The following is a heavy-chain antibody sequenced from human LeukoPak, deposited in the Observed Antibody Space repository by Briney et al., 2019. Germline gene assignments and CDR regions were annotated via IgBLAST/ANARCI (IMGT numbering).Heavy chain of an antibody. CDR3: ARGGHTAMVNDAFDI. D-gene: IGHD5-18*01. CDR2: IGTAGDT. Sequence: GGSLRLSCAASGFTFSSYDMHWVRQATGKGLEWVSAIGTAGDTYYPGSVKGRFTISRENAKNSLYLQMNSLRAGDTAVYYCARGGHTAMVNDAFDIWGQGTMVTVSS. J-gene: IGHJ3*02. V-gene: IGHV3-13*01. CDR1: GFTFSSYD.